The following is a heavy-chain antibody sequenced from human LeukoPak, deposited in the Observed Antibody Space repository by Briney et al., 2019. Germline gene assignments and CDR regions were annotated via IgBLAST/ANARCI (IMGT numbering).Heavy chain of an antibody. J-gene: IGHJ4*02. Sequence: SETLSLTCAVYGGSFSGYYWSWIRQPPGKGLEWIGEINHSGSTNYNPSLKSRVTISVDTSKNQFSLKLSSVTAADTAVYYCARRSLIARNFFPGGFDYWGQGTLVTVPS. V-gene: IGHV4-34*01. D-gene: IGHD1-7*01. CDR3: ARRSLIARNFFPGGFDY. CDR2: INHSGST. CDR1: GGSFSGYY.